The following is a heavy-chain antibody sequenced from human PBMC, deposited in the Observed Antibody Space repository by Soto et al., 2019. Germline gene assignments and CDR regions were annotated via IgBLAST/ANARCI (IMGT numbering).Heavy chain of an antibody. CDR3: VRDEYGYAFEI. CDR2: ISNSGSS. CDR1: GGSIRSGDSY. V-gene: IGHV4-30-4*01. D-gene: IGHD4-17*01. J-gene: IGHJ3*02. Sequence: QVQLQESGPGLVEPSQTLSLTCTVSGGSIRSGDSYWNWIRQPPGKGLEWIGYISNSGSSYYNPSLKNRVTISLDMSKNHFSLKLTSVTAADTAIYYCVRDEYGYAFEIWGQGAMVTVSS.